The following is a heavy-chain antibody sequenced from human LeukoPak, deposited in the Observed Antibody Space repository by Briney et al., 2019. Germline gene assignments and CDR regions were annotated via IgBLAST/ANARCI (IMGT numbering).Heavy chain of an antibody. CDR1: GGSFSNYNYY. Sequence: SETLSLTCTVSGGSFSNYNYYWGWIRQSPGKGLEWIGSIHYVGSTYYNPSLKSRVTISVDTSKNQFSLNLSSVTAADTAVYYCARQNNFDFWSGFFDYWGLGALDTVSS. D-gene: IGHD3-3*01. V-gene: IGHV4-39*01. CDR3: ARQNNFDFWSGFFDY. CDR2: IHYVGST. J-gene: IGHJ4*02.